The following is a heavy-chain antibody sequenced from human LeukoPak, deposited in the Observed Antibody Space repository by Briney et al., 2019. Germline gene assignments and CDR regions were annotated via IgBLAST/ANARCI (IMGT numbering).Heavy chain of an antibody. J-gene: IGHJ4*02. CDR3: AQCSGGSCYHEYDY. CDR1: GFTFSSYA. Sequence: GGSLRLSCAASGFTFSSYAMSWVRQAPGKGLEWVSAISGSGGSTYYADSVKGRSTISRDNSKNTLYLQMNSLRAEDTAVYYCAQCSGGSCYHEYDYWGQGTLVTVSS. CDR2: ISGSGGST. D-gene: IGHD2-15*01. V-gene: IGHV3-23*01.